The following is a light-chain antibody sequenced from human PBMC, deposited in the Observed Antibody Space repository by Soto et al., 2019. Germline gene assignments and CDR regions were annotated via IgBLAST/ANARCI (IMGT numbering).Light chain of an antibody. CDR2: EVS. CDR3: SSYTTIKTVV. CDR1: SSDVGAYNR. J-gene: IGLJ2*01. Sequence: QSALTQPPSVSASPGQSVTIPCTATSSDVGAYNRVSWYQQYPGTHPKLIIFEVSNRPSGNSDRFSVFKSANTAYLTISGVQPEDEADYHCSSYTTIKTVVFGGGTKVNVL. V-gene: IGLV2-18*02.